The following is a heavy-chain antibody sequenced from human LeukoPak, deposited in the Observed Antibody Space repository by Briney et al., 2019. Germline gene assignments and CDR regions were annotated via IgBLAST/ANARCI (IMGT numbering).Heavy chain of an antibody. J-gene: IGHJ4*02. V-gene: IGHV4-34*01. CDR1: GGSFSGYY. Sequence: SETLSLTCAVYGGSFSGYYWSWIRQPPGKGLEWIGEINHSGSTNYNPSLKSRVTISVDTSKNQFSLKLSSVTAADTAVYYCARGYPHALDYWGQGTLVTVSS. D-gene: IGHD2-2*01. CDR2: INHSGST. CDR3: ARGYPHALDY.